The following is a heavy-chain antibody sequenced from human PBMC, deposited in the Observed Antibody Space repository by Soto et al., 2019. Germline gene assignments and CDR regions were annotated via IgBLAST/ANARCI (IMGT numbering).Heavy chain of an antibody. J-gene: IGHJ4*02. CDR1: GFTFSSYA. CDR3: AKEDNVGASDY. CDR2: ISGRGGST. D-gene: IGHD1-26*01. V-gene: IGHV3-23*01. Sequence: EVQLLQSGGGLVQPGGSLRLSCAASGFTFSSYAMSWDRQAPGKGLDWVSAISGRGGSTYYADSVKCRFTISRDNSKNALYLRMNSLRAEDTAGYYCAKEDNVGASDYWGQGTLVTVSS.